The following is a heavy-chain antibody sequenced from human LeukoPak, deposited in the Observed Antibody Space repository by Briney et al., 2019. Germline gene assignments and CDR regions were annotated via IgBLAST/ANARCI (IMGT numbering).Heavy chain of an antibody. CDR1: GGSISSYY. CDR2: IYYSGST. D-gene: IGHD3-3*01. J-gene: IGHJ4*02. CDR3: ASGSRIGTYDFWSEHYFDY. V-gene: IGHV4-59*01. Sequence: SETLSLTCTVSGGSISSYYWSWIRQPPGKGLEWIGYIYYSGSTNYNPSLKSRVTISVDTSKNQFSLKLSSVTAADTAVYYCASGSRIGTYDFWSEHYFDYWGQGTLVTVSS.